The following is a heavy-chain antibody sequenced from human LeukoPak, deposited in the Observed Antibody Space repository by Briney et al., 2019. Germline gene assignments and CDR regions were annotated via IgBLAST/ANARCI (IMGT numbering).Heavy chain of an antibody. D-gene: IGHD6-13*01. Sequence: GGSLRLSCAASGFTFSSYAMHWVRQAPGKGLGWVAVISYDGSNKYYADSVKGRFTISRDNSKNTLYLQMNSLRTEDTGVYYCASDGISGIDHWGQGILVTVPS. CDR3: ASDGISGIDH. CDR2: ISYDGSNK. J-gene: IGHJ4*02. V-gene: IGHV3-30-3*01. CDR1: GFTFSSYA.